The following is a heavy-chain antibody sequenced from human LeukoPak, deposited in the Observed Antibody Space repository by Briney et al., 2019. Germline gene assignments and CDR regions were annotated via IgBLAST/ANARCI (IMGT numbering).Heavy chain of an antibody. V-gene: IGHV1-69*05. CDR1: GGTFSSYA. CDR2: IIPIFGTA. J-gene: IGHJ4*02. CDR3: ARGPQWLALYYFDY. Sequence: SVKVSCKASGGTFSSYAISWVRQAPGQGLEWMGGIIPIFGTANYAQRFQGRVTITTDESTSTAYMELSSLRSEDTAVYYCARGPQWLALYYFDYWGQGTLVTVSS. D-gene: IGHD6-19*01.